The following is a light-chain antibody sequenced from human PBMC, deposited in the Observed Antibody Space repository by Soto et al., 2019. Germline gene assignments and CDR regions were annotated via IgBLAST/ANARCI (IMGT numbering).Light chain of an antibody. CDR2: DAS. V-gene: IGKV3-11*01. CDR3: QHRSNWPPYT. J-gene: IGKJ2*01. Sequence: EIVLTQSPAALSLSPGETATLSCRASQSLNNDLAWYQQKPGQAPRLLIYDASDRATGVPARFRGSGSGTDFTLTISCIDPEDFAVYYCQHRSNWPPYTFGQGTKLEI. CDR1: QSLNND.